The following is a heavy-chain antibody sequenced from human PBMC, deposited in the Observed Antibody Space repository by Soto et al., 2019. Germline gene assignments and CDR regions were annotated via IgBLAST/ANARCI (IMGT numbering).Heavy chain of an antibody. V-gene: IGHV3-23*01. D-gene: IGHD6-13*01. CDR2: ISGSGGST. CDR1: GFTFSSYA. Sequence: PGGSLRLSCAASGFTFSSYAMSWVRQAPGKGLEWVSAISGSGGSTYYADSVKGRFTISRDNSKNTLYLQMNSLRAEDTAVYYCAKDPPSPIAAAGPLSFDIWGQGTMVTVSS. CDR3: AKDPPSPIAAAGPLSFDI. J-gene: IGHJ3*02.